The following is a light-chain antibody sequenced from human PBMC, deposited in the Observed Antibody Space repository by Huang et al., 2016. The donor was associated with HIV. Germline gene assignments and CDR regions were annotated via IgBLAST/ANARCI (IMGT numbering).Light chain of an antibody. CDR1: QDISEY. CDR3: QQYDNYPRT. Sequence: DIQMTQSPSSLSASVGDTVTITCRASQDISEYLAWFQQKPGQAPTSLIDSSSTLHPGVPSRFSGSGSGTRFTLTINSLQPEDFATYYCQQYDNYPRTFGQGTKVDIK. V-gene: IGKV1-16*01. J-gene: IGKJ2*01. CDR2: SSS.